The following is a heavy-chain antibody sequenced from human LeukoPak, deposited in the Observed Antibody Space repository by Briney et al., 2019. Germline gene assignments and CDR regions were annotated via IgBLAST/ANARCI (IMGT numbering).Heavy chain of an antibody. CDR1: GFNFANHA. D-gene: IGHD2-21*02. J-gene: IGHJ4*02. Sequence: GGSLRLSCAASGFNFANHAMSWVRQTPGKGLEWVSAISGGGDITYYADSVTGRFTISRDNSKGTLFLQMHSLRPGDTAVYYCVREDTPATANYWGQGTLVTISS. CDR2: ISGGGDIT. V-gene: IGHV3-23*01. CDR3: VREDTPATANY.